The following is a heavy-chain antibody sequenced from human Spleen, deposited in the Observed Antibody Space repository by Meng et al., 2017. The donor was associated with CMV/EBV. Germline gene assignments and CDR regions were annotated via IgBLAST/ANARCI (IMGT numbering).Heavy chain of an antibody. D-gene: IGHD5-18*01. J-gene: IGHJ6*02. Sequence: GESLKISCAASGFSFSSYGMHWVRQAPGTGLEWVSVIWYDGSNKYYAESVKGRFTISRDNSKNTLYLQMHSLRAEDTAVYYCAKLPWRVDTSMANYGMDVWGQGTTVTVSS. V-gene: IGHV3-33*06. CDR2: IWYDGSNK. CDR3: AKLPWRVDTSMANYGMDV. CDR1: GFSFSSYG.